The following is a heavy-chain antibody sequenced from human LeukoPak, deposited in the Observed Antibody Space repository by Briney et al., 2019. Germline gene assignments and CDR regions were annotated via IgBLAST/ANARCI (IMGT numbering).Heavy chain of an antibody. CDR2: MNPNSGNT. CDR1: GYTFTSYD. V-gene: IGHV1-8*01. Sequence: ASVKVSCKASGYTFTSYDINWVRQATGQGLEWMGWMNPNSGNTGYAQKFQGRVTMTRNTSISTAYMELSSLRSEDTAVYYRATLPHSGSYSYYYYGMDVWGQGTTVTVSS. J-gene: IGHJ6*02. CDR3: ATLPHSGSYSYYYYGMDV. D-gene: IGHD1-26*01.